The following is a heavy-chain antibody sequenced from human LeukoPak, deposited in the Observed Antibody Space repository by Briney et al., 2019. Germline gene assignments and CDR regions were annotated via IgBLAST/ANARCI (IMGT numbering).Heavy chain of an antibody. D-gene: IGHD6-19*01. CDR2: IYYSGST. V-gene: IGHV4-59*01. CDR3: ATQTKYSSGWYIVY. CDR1: GGSISSYY. J-gene: IGHJ4*02. Sequence: SETLSLTCTVSGGSISSYYWSWIRQPPGTGLGGIGYIYYSGSTNYTPSLKSRVTISVDTYKNQFSLKLSSVTAADTAVYYCATQTKYSSGWYIVYWGQGILVTVSS.